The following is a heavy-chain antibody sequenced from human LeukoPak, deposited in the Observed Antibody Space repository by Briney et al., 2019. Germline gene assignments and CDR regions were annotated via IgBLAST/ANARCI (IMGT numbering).Heavy chain of an antibody. V-gene: IGHV3-23*01. J-gene: IGHJ6*02. CDR1: GFTFSDHG. CDR3: AKDKGYCSSDVCYPPYGMDV. D-gene: IGHD2-15*01. Sequence: PGGSLRLSCAASGFTFSDHGMTWVRRAAGKGLEWVSDISDSGGRKYYADSVKGRFTISRDNSKNTVYLEMNSLRAEDTAIYYCAKDKGYCSSDVCYPPYGMDVWGQGTTVTVSS. CDR2: ISDSGGRK.